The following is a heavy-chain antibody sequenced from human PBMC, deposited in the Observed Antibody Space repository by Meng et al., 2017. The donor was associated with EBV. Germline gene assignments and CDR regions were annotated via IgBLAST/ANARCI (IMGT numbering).Heavy chain of an antibody. Sequence: VQLVKSGAEVKKPGASVKVSCKASGYTFTSYDINWVRQATGQGLEWMGWMNPNSGNTGYAQKFQGRVTMTRNTSISTAYMELSSLRSEDTAAYYCARGRGVYCSGGSCYPGWFDPWGQGTLVTVSS. CDR3: ARGRGVYCSGGSCYPGWFDP. CDR2: MNPNSGNT. D-gene: IGHD2-15*01. J-gene: IGHJ5*02. V-gene: IGHV1-8*01. CDR1: GYTFTSYD.